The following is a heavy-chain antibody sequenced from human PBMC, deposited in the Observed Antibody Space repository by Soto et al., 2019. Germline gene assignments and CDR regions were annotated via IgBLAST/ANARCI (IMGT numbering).Heavy chain of an antibody. CDR2: IYYSGST. CDR1: GGSISSGGYY. D-gene: IGHD2-15*01. Sequence: PSETLSLTCTVSGGSISSGGYYWSWIRQHPGKGLEWIGYIYYSGSTYYNPSLKSRVTISVDTSKNQFSLKLSSVTAADTAVYYCARWGDFVGVVAANRPYSSDMYVWGQGTTLTVS. V-gene: IGHV4-31*03. J-gene: IGHJ6*02. CDR3: ARWGDFVGVVAANRPYSSDMYV.